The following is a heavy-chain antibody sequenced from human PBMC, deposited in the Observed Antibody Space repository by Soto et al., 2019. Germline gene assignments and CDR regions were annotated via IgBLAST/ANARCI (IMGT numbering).Heavy chain of an antibody. CDR1: GFTFSSYA. J-gene: IGHJ4*02. Sequence: GGSLRLSCAASGFTFSSYAMSWVRQAPGKGLEWVSAISGSGGSTYYADSVKGRFTISRDNSKNTLYLQMNSLRAEDMAVYYCAKDDFGYISSWYSNYFDYWGQGTLVTVSS. CDR3: AKDDFGYISSWYSNYFDY. CDR2: ISGSGGST. D-gene: IGHD6-13*01. V-gene: IGHV3-23*01.